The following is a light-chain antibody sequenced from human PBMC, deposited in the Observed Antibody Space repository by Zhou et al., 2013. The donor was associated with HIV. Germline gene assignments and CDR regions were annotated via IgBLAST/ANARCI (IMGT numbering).Light chain of an antibody. CDR3: QQSYTTWT. CDR1: QGIGSW. V-gene: IGKV1-12*01. J-gene: IGKJ1*01. Sequence: DIQMTQSPSSVSASVGDRVTISCRASQGIGSWLAWFQQKPGKAPKLLIYAASSLRSGVPSRFSGSGSGTDFTLTISSLQPEDFATYYCQQSYTTWTFGQGTKVEIK. CDR2: AAS.